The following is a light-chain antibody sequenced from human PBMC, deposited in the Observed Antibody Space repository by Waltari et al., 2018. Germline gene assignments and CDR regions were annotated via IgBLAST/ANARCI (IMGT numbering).Light chain of an antibody. Sequence: IVLTPSPGSPSSSSGERVTPSCRASQSVSRALAWYQQKPGQAPRLLIYGASNRATGIPDRFSGSGSGTDFSLTISRLEPEDFAVYYCQHYVRLPVTFGQGTKVEIK. CDR2: GAS. CDR3: QHYVRLPVT. J-gene: IGKJ1*01. V-gene: IGKV3-20*01. CDR1: QSVSRA.